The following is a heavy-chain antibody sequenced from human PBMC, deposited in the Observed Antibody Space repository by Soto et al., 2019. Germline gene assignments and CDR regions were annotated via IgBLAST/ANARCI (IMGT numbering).Heavy chain of an antibody. CDR3: ARDQSVVVVPAATVNWFDP. D-gene: IGHD2-2*01. Sequence: QVQLVESGGGVVQPGRSLRLSCAASGFTFSSYGMHWVRQAPGKGLEWVAVIWYDGSNKYYADSVKGRFTISRDNSKNTLYLQMNSLRAEDTAVYYCARDQSVVVVPAATVNWFDPWGQGTLVTVSS. CDR1: GFTFSSYG. J-gene: IGHJ5*02. CDR2: IWYDGSNK. V-gene: IGHV3-33*01.